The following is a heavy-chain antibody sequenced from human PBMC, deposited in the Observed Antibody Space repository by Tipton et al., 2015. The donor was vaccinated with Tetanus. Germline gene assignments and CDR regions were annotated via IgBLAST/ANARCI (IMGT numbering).Heavy chain of an antibody. CDR1: GVSMRNGGYY. CDR3: ATTADNWFDP. V-gene: IGHV4-39*01. CDR2: NYSYSGST. J-gene: IGHJ5*02. D-gene: IGHD1-1*01. Sequence: TLSLTCDVSGVSMRNGGYYWNWIRQPPGKGLEWIGSNYSYSGSTFQNPSLKSRVTISLDRSKNQFSLKLSSVTAADTAVYYCATTADNWFDPWGQGTLFTVSS.